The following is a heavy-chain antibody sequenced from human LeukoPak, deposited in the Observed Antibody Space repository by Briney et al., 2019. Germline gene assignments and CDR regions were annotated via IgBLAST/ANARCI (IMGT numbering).Heavy chain of an antibody. CDR2: ISYDGSNI. J-gene: IGHJ4*02. CDR1: GFSFSNYA. Sequence: GGSLRLSCAASGFSFSNYAMHWVRQAPGKGLEWVAVISYDGSNIHYADSVKGRFTISRDNSKITLYPQMNSLRADDTAVYYCARDWTAVAEYYFDYWGQGTLVTVSS. D-gene: IGHD6-19*01. V-gene: IGHV3-30*04. CDR3: ARDWTAVAEYYFDY.